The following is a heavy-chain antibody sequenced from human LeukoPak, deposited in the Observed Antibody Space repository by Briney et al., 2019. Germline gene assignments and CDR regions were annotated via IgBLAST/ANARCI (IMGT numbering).Heavy chain of an antibody. Sequence: SGPALVKPTQTLTLTCTFSGFSLTTSGVGVGWIRQPPVKALEWLALIYWDDDERYSPFLSSRLTITKDTSKNRVVVTMTNMDPVDTAIYYCARGPVFDYWGQGTLVTVSS. D-gene: IGHD1-14*01. V-gene: IGHV2-5*02. CDR2: IYWDDDE. CDR3: ARGPVFDY. CDR1: GFSLTTSGVG. J-gene: IGHJ4*02.